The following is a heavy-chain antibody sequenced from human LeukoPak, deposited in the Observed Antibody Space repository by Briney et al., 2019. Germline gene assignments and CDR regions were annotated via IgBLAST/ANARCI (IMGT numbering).Heavy chain of an antibody. D-gene: IGHD5-18*01. Sequence: SETLSLTCTVSGGSISSYYWSWIRQPPGKGLEWIGYIYYSGSTNYNPSLKSRVTISVDTSKNQFSLKLSSVTAADTAVYYCAGSDTATSHDAFDIWGQGTMVTVSS. CDR1: GGSISSYY. J-gene: IGHJ3*02. CDR3: AGSDTATSHDAFDI. CDR2: IYYSGST. V-gene: IGHV4-59*01.